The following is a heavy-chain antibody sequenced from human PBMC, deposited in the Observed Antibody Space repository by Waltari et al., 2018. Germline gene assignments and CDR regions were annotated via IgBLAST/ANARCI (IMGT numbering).Heavy chain of an antibody. J-gene: IGHJ3*02. Sequence: QVQLVQSGAEVKKPGASVKVSCKASGYTFTSYGISWVPQAPGQGLEWMGWISSYNGNTNYAQKLQGRVTMTTDTSTSTAYMELRSLRSDDTAVYYCARSCSSTSCYMDDAFDIWGQGTMVTVSS. V-gene: IGHV1-18*01. D-gene: IGHD2-2*02. CDR2: ISSYNGNT. CDR3: ARSCSSTSCYMDDAFDI. CDR1: GYTFTSYG.